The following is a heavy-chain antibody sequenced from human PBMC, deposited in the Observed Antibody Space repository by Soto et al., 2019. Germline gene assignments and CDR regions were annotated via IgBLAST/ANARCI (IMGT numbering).Heavy chain of an antibody. CDR2: IGQDGSQR. CDR1: GFTFSNYW. D-gene: IGHD2-21*01. Sequence: GGSLSLSCTASGFTFSNYWMSWVRQAPGKGLEWVANIGQDGSQRNYVDSVKGRFTISRDNAENSLYLQMNSLRAEDTAIYYCASARHIGPWGQGTLVTVSS. V-gene: IGHV3-7*01. J-gene: IGHJ5*02. CDR3: ASARHIGP.